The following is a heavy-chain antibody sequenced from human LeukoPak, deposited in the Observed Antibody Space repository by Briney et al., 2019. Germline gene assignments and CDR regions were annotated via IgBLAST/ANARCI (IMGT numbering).Heavy chain of an antibody. CDR3: ARANYYDSSGYSRGAFDI. V-gene: IGHV4-39*07. J-gene: IGHJ3*02. CDR2: IYYSGST. CDR1: GGSISSSRDY. Sequence: SETLSLTCTVSGGSISSSRDYWAWIRQPPGKGLEWIANIYYSGSTYYSPSLKSRVTISVDTSKNQFSLKLSSVTAADTAVYYCARANYYDSSGYSRGAFDIWGQGTMVTVSS. D-gene: IGHD3-22*01.